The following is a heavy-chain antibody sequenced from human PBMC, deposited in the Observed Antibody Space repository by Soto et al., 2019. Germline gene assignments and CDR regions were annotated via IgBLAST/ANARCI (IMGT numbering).Heavy chain of an antibody. CDR1: GYTFTSYD. V-gene: IGHV1-8*01. CDR2: MNPDNGNT. Sequence: QVQLVQSGAEVKKPGASVRVSCRTSGYTFTSYDINWLRHASGRGLEWMGWMNPDNGNTGYAQKFQGRVTMTGDTSARTAYMELSSLTSEDTAIYYCARMSGRPSNYYGVGVWGQGTTVTVS. CDR3: ARMSGRPSNYYGVGV. D-gene: IGHD1-26*01. J-gene: IGHJ6*01.